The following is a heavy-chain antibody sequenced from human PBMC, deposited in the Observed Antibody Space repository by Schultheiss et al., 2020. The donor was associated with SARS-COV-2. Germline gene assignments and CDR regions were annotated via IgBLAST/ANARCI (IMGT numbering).Heavy chain of an antibody. J-gene: IGHJ4*02. CDR3: ASRLEGYSPFDY. CDR2: IYHSGST. Sequence: SETLSLTCAVYGGSFSGYYWSWIRQPPGKGLEWIGSIYHSGSTYYNPSLKSRVTISVDTSKNQFSLKLSSVTAADTAVYYCASRLEGYSPFDYWGQGTLVTVSS. D-gene: IGHD4-11*01. CDR1: GGSFSGYY. V-gene: IGHV4-34*01.